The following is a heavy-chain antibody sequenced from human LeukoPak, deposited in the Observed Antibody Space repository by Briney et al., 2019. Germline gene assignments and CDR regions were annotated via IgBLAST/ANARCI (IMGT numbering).Heavy chain of an antibody. CDR2: INHSGST. D-gene: IGHD3-10*01. Sequence: PSETLSLTCAVYGGSSSGYYWSWIRQPPGKGLEWIGEINHSGSTNYNPSLKSRVTISVDTSKNQFSLKLSSVTAADTAVYYCARRVRGVIPCDYWGQGTLVTVSS. V-gene: IGHV4-34*01. J-gene: IGHJ4*02. CDR1: GGSSSGYY. CDR3: ARRVRGVIPCDY.